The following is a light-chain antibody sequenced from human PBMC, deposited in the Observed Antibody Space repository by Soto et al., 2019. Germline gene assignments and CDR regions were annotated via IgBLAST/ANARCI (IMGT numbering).Light chain of an antibody. V-gene: IGKV1-6*01. CDR1: QGIRTD. CDR2: GAY. J-gene: IGKJ1*01. Sequence: APQLTHPPSSLSASVGARATITCRASQGIRTDLGWYQQTPGKANKIMISGAYSLQSGVKSRFSGSGSGTDFTLAIRSMQPEDSATYYCIKDINYQWTCGNGP. CDR3: IKDINYQWT.